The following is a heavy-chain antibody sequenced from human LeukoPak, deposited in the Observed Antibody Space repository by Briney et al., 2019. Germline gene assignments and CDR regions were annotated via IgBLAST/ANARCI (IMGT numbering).Heavy chain of an antibody. D-gene: IGHD2-15*01. V-gene: IGHV3-48*01. Sequence: PGGSLRLSCAASGFTFSSYSMNWVRQAPGKGLEWVSYISSSSSTIYYADSVKGRFTISRDNAKDSLYLQMNSLRAEDTAVYYCARESTIVVVVAATLYSHYGMDAWGQGTTVTVSS. CDR3: ARESTIVVVVAATLYSHYGMDA. CDR2: ISSSSSTI. J-gene: IGHJ6*02. CDR1: GFTFSSYS.